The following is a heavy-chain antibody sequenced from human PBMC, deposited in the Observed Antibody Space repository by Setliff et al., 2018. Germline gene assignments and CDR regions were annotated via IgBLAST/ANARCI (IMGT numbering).Heavy chain of an antibody. D-gene: IGHD5-12*01. V-gene: IGHV3-33*01. Sequence: PGGSLRLSCVASRFTFSNYGMHWVRQAPGKGLEWVALIWNDGSTKFYGDSVKGRFTIPRDNSKNTLYLQMDTPRAEDTAVYYCARDLYGGYYFDYWGQGTLVTVSS. CDR2: IWNDGSTK. CDR3: ARDLYGGYYFDY. J-gene: IGHJ4*02. CDR1: RFTFSNYG.